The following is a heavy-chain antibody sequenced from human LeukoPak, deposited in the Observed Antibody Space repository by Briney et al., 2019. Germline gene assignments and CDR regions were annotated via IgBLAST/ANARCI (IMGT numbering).Heavy chain of an antibody. CDR3: AGGPGHDFWSGYARY. J-gene: IGHJ4*02. CDR1: SGSFRGFY. V-gene: IGHV4-34*01. D-gene: IGHD3-3*01. Sequence: SETLSLTRGVFSGSFRGFYWTWIRQPPGKGLEWFGEIDQSGSPTYNSSLESGVTMSVDTSKSHFSLKLNSLTAADTATYYCAGGPGHDFWSGYARYWGQGTLVTVSS. CDR2: IDQSGSP.